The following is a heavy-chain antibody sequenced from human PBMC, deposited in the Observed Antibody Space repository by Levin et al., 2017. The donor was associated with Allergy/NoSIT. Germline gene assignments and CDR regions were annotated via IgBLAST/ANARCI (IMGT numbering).Heavy chain of an antibody. CDR3: ARVCSSTSCYPDYYYGMDV. D-gene: IGHD2-2*01. CDR1: GFTFSDYY. V-gene: IGHV3-11*01. Sequence: GESLKISCAASGFTFSDYYMSWIRQAPGKGLEWVSYISSSGSTIYYADSVKGRFTISRDNAKNSLYLQMNSLRAEDTAVYYCARVCSSTSCYPDYYYGMDVWGQGTTVTVSS. CDR2: ISSSGSTI. J-gene: IGHJ6*02.